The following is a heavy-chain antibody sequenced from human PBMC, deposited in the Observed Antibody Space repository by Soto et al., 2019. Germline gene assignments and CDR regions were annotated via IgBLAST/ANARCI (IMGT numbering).Heavy chain of an antibody. CDR1: GFTFSSYG. V-gene: IGHV3-30*18. CDR2: ISYDGSNK. Sequence: GGSLRLSCAASGFTFSSYGMHWVRQAPGKGLEWVAVISYDGSNKYYADSVKGRFTISRDNSKNTLYLQMNSLRAEDTAVYYCAKDRSSGYYGPSVYWGQGTLVTVSS. CDR3: AKDRSSGYYGPSVY. D-gene: IGHD3-22*01. J-gene: IGHJ4*02.